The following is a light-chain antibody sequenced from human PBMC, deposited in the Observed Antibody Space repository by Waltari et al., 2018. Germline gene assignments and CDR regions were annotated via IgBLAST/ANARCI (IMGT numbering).Light chain of an antibody. CDR3: QQYNNWFYT. CDR2: GAS. CDR1: QSVSNN. Sequence: EILMTQSPATLSMSPGERVTLSCRASQSVSNNLAWYQQKPGQAPRLLIYGASTRATGIPARFSGSGSWTAFTLTISSLQSEDFAVYYCQQYNNWFYTFGQGTKLEIK. J-gene: IGKJ2*01. V-gene: IGKV3-15*01.